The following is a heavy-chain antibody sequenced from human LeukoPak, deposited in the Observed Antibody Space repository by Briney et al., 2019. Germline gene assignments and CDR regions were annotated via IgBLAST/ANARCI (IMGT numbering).Heavy chain of an antibody. CDR3: ARGVVLTGYPLDF. CDR1: GDSISSSNW. D-gene: IGHD3-9*01. V-gene: IGHV4-4*02. Sequence: SETLSLTCAVSGDSISSSNWWSWVRQPPGKGLEWIGEIYHSGSTNYNPSLKSRVTISVDKSKNQFSLKLSSVTAADTAVYFCARGVVLTGYPLDFWGRGTLVTVSS. J-gene: IGHJ4*02. CDR2: IYHSGST.